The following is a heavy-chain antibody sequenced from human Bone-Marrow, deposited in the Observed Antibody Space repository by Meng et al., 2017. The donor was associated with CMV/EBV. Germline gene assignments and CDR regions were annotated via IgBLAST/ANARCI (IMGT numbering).Heavy chain of an antibody. Sequence: GESLKISCAASGFTFSSYWMHWVRQAPGKGLEWVSYISNSGNTMYYADSVKGRFTISRDNAKNSLHLQMNSLRAEDTALYYCARLDYGDLTHYFDYWGQGALVTVSS. CDR3: ARLDYGDLTHYFDY. J-gene: IGHJ4*02. D-gene: IGHD4-17*01. V-gene: IGHV3-48*04. CDR2: ISNSGNTM. CDR1: GFTFSSYW.